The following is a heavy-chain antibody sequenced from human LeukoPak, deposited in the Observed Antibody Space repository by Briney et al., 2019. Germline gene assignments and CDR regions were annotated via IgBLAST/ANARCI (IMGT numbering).Heavy chain of an antibody. CDR2: IRYSGAT. CDR1: GFSVSNYY. J-gene: IGHJ4*02. V-gene: IGHV3-66*03. CDR3: ARDRAVKQVWVEFDY. Sequence: GGSLRLSCAGSGFSVSNYYMNWVRQAPGKGLEWVSLIRYSGATFYADSVKGRVTISRDNSKNTIYLQMNRLRVEDTAVYFCARDRAVKQVWVEFDYWGQGTQVTVSS. D-gene: IGHD3-16*01.